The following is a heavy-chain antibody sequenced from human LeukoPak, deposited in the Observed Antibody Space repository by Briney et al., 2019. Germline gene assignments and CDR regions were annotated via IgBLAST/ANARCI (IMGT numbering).Heavy chain of an antibody. D-gene: IGHD3-22*01. CDR1: GFSFSSYS. CDR2: IVGSSIII. Sequence: GGSLRLSCAASGFSFSSYSMSWVRQAPGKGLEWLSYIVGSSIIIYYADSVKGRFTISRDNAQNSLYLQMNSLRAEDTAIYYCATSRDSSGYFFVNYFDNWGQGTLVTVSP. J-gene: IGHJ4*02. V-gene: IGHV3-48*01. CDR3: ATSRDSSGYFFVNYFDN.